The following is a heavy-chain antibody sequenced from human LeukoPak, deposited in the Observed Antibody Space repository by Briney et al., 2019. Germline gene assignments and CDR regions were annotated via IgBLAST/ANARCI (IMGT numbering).Heavy chain of an antibody. CDR1: GFTFSSYA. D-gene: IGHD3-3*01. CDR2: ISGSGGST. J-gene: IGHJ6*02. CDR3: ARDNSYDFWSAKYCYYGMDV. Sequence: TGGSLRLSCAASGFTFSSYAMSWVRQAPGKGLEWVSAISGSGGSTYYADSVKGRFTISRDNSKNTLYLQMNSLRAEDTAVYYCARDNSYDFWSAKYCYYGMDVWGQGTTVTVSS. V-gene: IGHV3-23*01.